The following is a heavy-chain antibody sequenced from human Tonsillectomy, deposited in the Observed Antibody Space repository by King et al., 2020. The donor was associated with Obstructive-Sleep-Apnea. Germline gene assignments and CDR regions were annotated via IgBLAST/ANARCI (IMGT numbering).Heavy chain of an antibody. Sequence: VQLVESGGGLVQPGGSLRLSCAASGFTFSNYWMSWVRQAPGKGLEWVANIKQDGSEKYYVDLVKGRFTISRDNAKNSLYLQMNGLRAEATAVSYCARVRYYGSYYFDYWGQGTLVTVSS. J-gene: IGHJ4*02. CDR2: IKQDGSEK. V-gene: IGHV3-7*03. CDR3: ARVRYYGSYYFDY. CDR1: GFTFSNYW. D-gene: IGHD3-10*01.